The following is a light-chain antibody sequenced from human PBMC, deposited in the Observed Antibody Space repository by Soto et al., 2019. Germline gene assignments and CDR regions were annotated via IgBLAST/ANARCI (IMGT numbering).Light chain of an antibody. CDR2: DVS. Sequence: QAVVTQPASVSGSPGQSITISCTGTSSDVGGYNSVSWYQQHPGKVPKLMIYDVSNRPSGVSNRFSGSKSVNTASLTISGLQAEDEADYYCSSYTSSSTVVFGGGTKLTVL. CDR1: SSDVGGYNS. CDR3: SSYTSSSTVV. J-gene: IGLJ2*01. V-gene: IGLV2-14*03.